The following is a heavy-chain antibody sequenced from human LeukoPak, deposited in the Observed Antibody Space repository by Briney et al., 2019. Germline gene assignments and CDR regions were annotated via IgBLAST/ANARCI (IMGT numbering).Heavy chain of an antibody. Sequence: GSLRLSCAASGFSFTSAWMVWVRQAPGKGLEWVGRIQSNREGGTTDFAAPVKGRFTISRDDLARTVYLEMNNLKADDTGVYYCTTDFSHFDFSSGYYSYWGQGSLVTVSS. CDR3: TTDFSHFDFSSGYYSY. J-gene: IGHJ4*02. CDR2: IQSNREGGTT. V-gene: IGHV3-15*01. CDR1: GFSFTSAW. D-gene: IGHD3-3*01.